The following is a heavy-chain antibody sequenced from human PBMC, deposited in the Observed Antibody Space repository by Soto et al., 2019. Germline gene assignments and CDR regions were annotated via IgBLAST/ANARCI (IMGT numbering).Heavy chain of an antibody. D-gene: IGHD3-22*01. CDR3: ARGVTMIVVLTMLDFDAFDI. V-gene: IGHV6-1*01. Sequence: SQTLSLTCVISGDSVSNNSATWNWIRQSPSRGLEWLGRTYYRSKWCNDYAVSLKSRITIDPDTSKNQFSLQLNSVTPDDTAVYYCARGVTMIVVLTMLDFDAFDIWGQGTMVTVSS. J-gene: IGHJ3*02. CDR2: TYYRSKWCN. CDR1: GDSVSNNSAT.